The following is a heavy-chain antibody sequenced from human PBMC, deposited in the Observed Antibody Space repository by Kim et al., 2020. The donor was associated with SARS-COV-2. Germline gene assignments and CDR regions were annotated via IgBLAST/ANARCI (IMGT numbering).Heavy chain of an antibody. J-gene: IGHJ4*02. CDR1: GYTFTSYG. CDR3: ARVHRLLRYFDWLDLIDY. CDR2: ISAYNGNT. Sequence: ASVKVSCKASGYTFTSYGISWVRQAPGQGLEWMGWISAYNGNTNYAQKLQGRVTMTTDTSTSTAYMELRSLRSDDTAVYYCARVHRLLRYFDWLDLIDYWGQGTLVTVSS. V-gene: IGHV1-18*01. D-gene: IGHD3-9*01.